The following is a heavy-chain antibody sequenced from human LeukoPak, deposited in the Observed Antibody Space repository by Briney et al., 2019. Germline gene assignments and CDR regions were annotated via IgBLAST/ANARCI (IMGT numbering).Heavy chain of an antibody. J-gene: IGHJ4*02. CDR2: IKQDGSEK. CDR3: ARDSSGYYVGPSGY. Sequence: GGSLRLSCAASGFTFSSYWMSWVRQAPGKGLEWVANIKQDGSEKYYVDSVKGRFTISRDNAKNSLYLQMNSLRAEDTAVYYCARDSSGYYVGPSGYWGQGTLVTVSS. V-gene: IGHV3-7*01. D-gene: IGHD3-22*01. CDR1: GFTFSSYW.